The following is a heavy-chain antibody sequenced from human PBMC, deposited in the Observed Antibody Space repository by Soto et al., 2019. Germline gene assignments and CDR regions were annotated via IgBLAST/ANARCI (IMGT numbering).Heavy chain of an antibody. V-gene: IGHV4-34*01. Sequence: PSETLSLTCAVYGGSVKGYYCNWIRQPPGKGLEWIGEINHTGGTHYNPSLKSRVTMPVDTSKNQFSLRLSSVTAADTAIYYCATRITVFGLLIPPFDPWGQGTQVTVSS. CDR2: INHTGGT. CDR1: GGSVKGYY. J-gene: IGHJ5*02. D-gene: IGHD3-3*01. CDR3: ATRITVFGLLIPPFDP.